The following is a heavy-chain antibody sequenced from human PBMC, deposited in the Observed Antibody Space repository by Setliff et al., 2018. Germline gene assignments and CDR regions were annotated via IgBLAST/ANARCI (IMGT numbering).Heavy chain of an antibody. CDR1: GGSFSGYY. CDR2: INHSGST. Sequence: PSETLSLTCAVYGGSFSGYYWSWIRQPPGKGLEWIGEINHSGSTNYNPSLKSRVTISVDTSKNQFSLKLMSVTAADTAVYYCARGPPGYYYYMNVWGQGTTVTVSS. V-gene: IGHV4-34*01. J-gene: IGHJ6*03. CDR3: ARGPPGYYYYMNV.